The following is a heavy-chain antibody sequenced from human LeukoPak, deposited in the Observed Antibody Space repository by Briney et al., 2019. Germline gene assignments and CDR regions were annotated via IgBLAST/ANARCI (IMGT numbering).Heavy chain of an antibody. CDR3: ARGPPFLGYSYGYISSYYFDY. J-gene: IGHJ4*02. CDR1: GGTFSSYA. CDR2: MNPNSGNT. Sequence: GASVKVSCKASGGTFSSYAISWVRQATGQGLEWMGWMNPNSGNTGYAQKFQGRVTITRNTSISTAYMELSSLRSEDTAVYYCARGPPFLGYSYGYISSYYFDYWGQGTLVTVSS. D-gene: IGHD5-18*01. V-gene: IGHV1-8*03.